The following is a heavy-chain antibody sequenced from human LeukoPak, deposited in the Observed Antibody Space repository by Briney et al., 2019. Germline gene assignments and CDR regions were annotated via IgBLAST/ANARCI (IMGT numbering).Heavy chain of an antibody. Sequence: GGSLRLSCAASGFTFSSYEMNWVRQAPGKGLEWVSYISSSGSTIYYADSVKGRFTISRDNAKNSLYLQMNSLRAEDTAVYYCARDYYDSSGYYRVVGDAFDIWGQGTMVTVSS. V-gene: IGHV3-48*03. D-gene: IGHD3-22*01. J-gene: IGHJ3*02. CDR3: ARDYYDSSGYYRVVGDAFDI. CDR1: GFTFSSYE. CDR2: ISSSGSTI.